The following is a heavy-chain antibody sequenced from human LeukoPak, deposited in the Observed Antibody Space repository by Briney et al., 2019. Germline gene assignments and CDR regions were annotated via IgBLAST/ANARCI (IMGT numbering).Heavy chain of an antibody. Sequence: SETLSLTCAVYGGSFSGYYWSWIRQPPGKGLEWIGEINHSGSTNYNPSLKSRVTISVDTSKNQFSLKLSSVTAADTAVYYCARGDGGNNCSPWGQGTLVTVSS. D-gene: IGHD2-15*01. J-gene: IGHJ4*02. CDR2: INHSGST. V-gene: IGHV4-34*01. CDR3: ARGDGGNNCSP. CDR1: GGSFSGYY.